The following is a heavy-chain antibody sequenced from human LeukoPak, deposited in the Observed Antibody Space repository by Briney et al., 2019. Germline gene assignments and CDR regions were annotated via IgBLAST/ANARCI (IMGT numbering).Heavy chain of an antibody. Sequence: ASVKVSCKASGYTFTTYDISWVRRAPGQGLEWMGWISAYNGNTNYAQKVQGRVTMTTDTSTSTAYMELRSLTSDDTAVYYCARDSIAVRPGWFDPWGQGTLVTASS. CDR1: GYTFTTYD. J-gene: IGHJ5*02. CDR2: ISAYNGNT. D-gene: IGHD6-6*01. CDR3: ARDSIAVRPGWFDP. V-gene: IGHV1-18*01.